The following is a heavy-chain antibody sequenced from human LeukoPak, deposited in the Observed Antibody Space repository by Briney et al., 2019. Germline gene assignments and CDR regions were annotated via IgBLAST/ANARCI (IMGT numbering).Heavy chain of an antibody. V-gene: IGHV4-39*01. CDR1: GGSISSSSYY. CDR2: IYYSGST. CDR3: ARQPRGGEYFDY. Sequence: KPSETLSLTCTVSGGSISSSSYYWGWIRQPPGKGLEWIGSIYYSGSTYYNPSLKSRVTISVDTSKNQFSLKLSSVTAADTAVYYCARQPRGGEYFDYWGQGTLVTVSS. J-gene: IGHJ4*02. D-gene: IGHD3-10*01.